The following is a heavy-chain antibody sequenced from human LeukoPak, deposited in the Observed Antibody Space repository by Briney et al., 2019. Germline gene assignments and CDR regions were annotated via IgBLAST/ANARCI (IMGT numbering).Heavy chain of an antibody. D-gene: IGHD1-26*01. J-gene: IGHJ4*02. V-gene: IGHV1-18*01. CDR1: GYTFTSYG. CDR3: ARNRDAYGARALDY. CDR2: ISAYNGNT. Sequence: ASVKVSCKASGYTFTSYGISWVRQAPGQGLEWMGWISAYNGNTNYAQKLQGRVTMTTDTSTSTAYMELRSPRSDDTAVYYCARNRDAYGARALDYWGQGTLVTVSS.